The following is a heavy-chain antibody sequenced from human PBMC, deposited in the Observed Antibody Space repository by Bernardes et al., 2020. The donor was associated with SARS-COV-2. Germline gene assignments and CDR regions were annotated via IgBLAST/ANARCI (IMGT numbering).Heavy chain of an antibody. CDR3: ARHLLDYSKDY. V-gene: IGHV4-39*01. CDR1: GGSISSISYY. Sequence: SESLSLTCTVSGGSISSISYYWGWLLQPPGKGLEWIGSTDYSGNAAYNPSPKSRVTISVDTLKNQFSLKLSSVTAADTAVYYCARHLLDYSKDYWGQGTLVTVSS. D-gene: IGHD4-4*01. CDR2: TDYSGNA. J-gene: IGHJ4*02.